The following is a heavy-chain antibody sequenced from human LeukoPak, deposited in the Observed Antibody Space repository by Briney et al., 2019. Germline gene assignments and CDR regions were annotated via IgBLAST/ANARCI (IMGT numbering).Heavy chain of an antibody. CDR1: RYTFTGSY. CDR2: INPNSGDT. Sequence: ASVKVSCKASRYTFTGSYMHWVRQAPGQGLEWMGRINPNSGDTNYAQKFQGRVTMSRDTSINTAYMELSSLRSEDTAVYYCATFAYCGGDCYSEIDYWGQGTLVTVSS. CDR3: ATFAYCGGDCYSEIDY. J-gene: IGHJ4*02. D-gene: IGHD2-21*02. V-gene: IGHV1-2*06.